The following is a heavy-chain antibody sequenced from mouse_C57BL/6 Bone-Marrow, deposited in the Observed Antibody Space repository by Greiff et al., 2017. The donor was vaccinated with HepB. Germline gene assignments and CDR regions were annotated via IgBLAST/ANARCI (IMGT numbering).Heavy chain of an antibody. CDR1: GFTFSDYY. Sequence: EVKLVESGGGLVQPGGSLKLSCAASGFTFSDYYMYWVRQTPEKRLEWVAYISNGGGSTYYPDTVKGRFTISRDNAKNTLYLQMSRLKSEDTAMYYCARDYYGSSSHYYAMDYWGQGTSVTVSS. CDR2: ISNGGGST. CDR3: ARDYYGSSSHYYAMDY. J-gene: IGHJ4*01. D-gene: IGHD1-1*01. V-gene: IGHV5-12*01.